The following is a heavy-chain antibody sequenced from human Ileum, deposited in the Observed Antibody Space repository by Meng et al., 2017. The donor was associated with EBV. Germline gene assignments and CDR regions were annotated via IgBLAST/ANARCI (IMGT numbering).Heavy chain of an antibody. D-gene: IGHD6-25*01. CDR1: GYTFTTYG. CDR3: ARDSEAADY. J-gene: IGHJ4*02. V-gene: IGHV7-4-1*02. CDR2: INTNTGKP. Sequence: QVQLVQSGSELKKPGASGRISCKASGYTFTTYGMNWVRQAPGQGLEWMGWINTNTGKPTYAQGLTGRFVFSLDTSVSTAYLQISSLKAEDTAVYYCARDSEAADYWGQGTLVTVSS.